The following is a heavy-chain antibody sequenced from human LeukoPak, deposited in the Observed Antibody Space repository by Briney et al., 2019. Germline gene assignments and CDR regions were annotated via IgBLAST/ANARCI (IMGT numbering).Heavy chain of an antibody. V-gene: IGHV4-34*01. Sequence: PSETLSLTCAVYGGSFSGYYWSWIRQPPGKGLEWIGEINHSGSTNYNPSLKSRVTISVDTSKNQFSLKLSSVTAADTAVYYCARALALGQLLFDYWGQGTLVTVSS. CDR1: GGSFSGYY. D-gene: IGHD1-26*01. CDR3: ARALALGQLLFDY. CDR2: INHSGST. J-gene: IGHJ4*02.